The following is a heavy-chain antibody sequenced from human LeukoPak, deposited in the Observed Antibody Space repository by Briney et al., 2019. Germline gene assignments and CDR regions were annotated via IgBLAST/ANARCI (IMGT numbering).Heavy chain of an antibody. Sequence: VASVKVSCKASGGTFSSYAISWVRQAPGQGLEWMGGIIHIFGTANYAQKFQGRVTITADESTSTAYMELSSLRSEDTAVYYCARSYRVLWFGELLWGAFDIWGQGTMVTVSS. CDR3: ARSYRVLWFGELLWGAFDI. CDR2: IIHIFGTA. D-gene: IGHD3-10*01. J-gene: IGHJ3*02. V-gene: IGHV1-69*01. CDR1: GGTFSSYA.